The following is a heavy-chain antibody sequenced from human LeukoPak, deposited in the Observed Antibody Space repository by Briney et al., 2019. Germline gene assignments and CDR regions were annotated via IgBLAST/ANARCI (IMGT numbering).Heavy chain of an antibody. J-gene: IGHJ4*02. Sequence: GGSLRLSCAASGFTFSRYGMSWVRQAPGKGLDWVSAVSGSGGSTNYADSVTGRFTISRDNSKDTPYLQMNSLRAEDTAVYYCAKVRYFDNSGDHYESEYWGQGTLVTVSS. V-gene: IGHV3-23*01. D-gene: IGHD3-22*01. CDR1: GFTFSRYG. CDR3: AKVRYFDNSGDHYESEY. CDR2: VSGSGGST.